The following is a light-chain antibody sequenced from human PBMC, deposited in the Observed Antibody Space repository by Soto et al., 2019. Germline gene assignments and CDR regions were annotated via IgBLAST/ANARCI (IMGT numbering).Light chain of an antibody. J-gene: IGKJ1*01. Sequence: DIQMTQSPSSVSASVGDTVTITCRASQGLKFLAWYQQKPGKAPKLLIYKAYSLESGVQSRFSGSGSGTEFALAIRSLQPDDFATYYCQQYNSYSRTFGQGTKVDIK. CDR1: QGLKF. V-gene: IGKV1-5*03. CDR2: KAY. CDR3: QQYNSYSRT.